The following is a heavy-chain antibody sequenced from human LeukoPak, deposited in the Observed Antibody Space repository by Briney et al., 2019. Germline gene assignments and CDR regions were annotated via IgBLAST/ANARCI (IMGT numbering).Heavy chain of an antibody. D-gene: IGHD6-19*01. CDR1: GGSISSYY. V-gene: IGHV4-59*08. Sequence: SETLSLTCTVSGGSISSYYWNWIRQPPGKGLEWIGYIYYSGSTNYNPSLKSRVTISIDMSKNQFSLRLSSVTAADTAMYYCVKSGGYGLIDYWGQGTLVTVSS. CDR2: IYYSGST. J-gene: IGHJ4*02. CDR3: VKSGGYGLIDY.